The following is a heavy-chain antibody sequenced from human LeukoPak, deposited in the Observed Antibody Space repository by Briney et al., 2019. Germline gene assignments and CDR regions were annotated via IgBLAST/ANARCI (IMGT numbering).Heavy chain of an antibody. Sequence: SSETLSLTCTVSGGSISSSSYYWGWIRQPPGKGLEWIGSIYYNGSTYYNPSLKSRVTISVDTSKNQFSLKPSSVTAADTAVYYCARQVLEWALIVVVPAALLDYWGQGTLVTVSS. CDR2: IYYNGST. CDR1: GGSISSSSYY. CDR3: ARQVLEWALIVVVPAALLDY. D-gene: IGHD2-2*01. J-gene: IGHJ4*02. V-gene: IGHV4-39*01.